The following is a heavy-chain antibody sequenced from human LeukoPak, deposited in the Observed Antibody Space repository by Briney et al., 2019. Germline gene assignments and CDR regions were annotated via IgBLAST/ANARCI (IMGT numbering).Heavy chain of an antibody. D-gene: IGHD3-22*01. CDR3: ARVGYYYDSSGYYYYYMDV. Sequence: SETLSLTCAVSGGSISSGGYYWSWIRQPPGKGLEWIGYIYYSGSTNYNPSLKSRVTISVDTSKNQFSLKLSSVTAADTAVYYCARVGYYYDSSGYYYYYMDVWGKGTTVTVSS. CDR1: GGSISSGGYY. V-gene: IGHV4-61*08. J-gene: IGHJ6*03. CDR2: IYYSGST.